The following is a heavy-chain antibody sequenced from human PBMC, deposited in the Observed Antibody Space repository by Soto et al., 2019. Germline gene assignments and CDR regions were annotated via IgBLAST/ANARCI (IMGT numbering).Heavy chain of an antibody. J-gene: IGHJ4*02. Sequence: QVQLVESGGGLVKPGGSLRLSCAASGFTFSDYYMSWIRQAPGKGLERVSYISSSGSTIYYADSVKGRFTISRDNAKNSLYLQMNSLRAEDTAVYYCARDLVWDFRNSYSSSWYGVDYWGQGTLVTVSS. V-gene: IGHV3-11*01. D-gene: IGHD6-13*01. CDR2: ISSSGSTI. CDR1: GFTFSDYY. CDR3: ARDLVWDFRNSYSSSWYGVDY.